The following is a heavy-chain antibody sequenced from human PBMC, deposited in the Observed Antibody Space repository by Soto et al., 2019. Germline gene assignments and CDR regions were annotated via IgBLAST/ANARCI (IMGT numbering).Heavy chain of an antibody. J-gene: IGHJ4*02. CDR1: GFTFNISG. D-gene: IGHD6-19*01. CDR3: AKGRYRIGWYDPYFDY. Sequence: PWGFLGLCCAASGFTFNISGMDWVGQAPGKGLELVSTTSGGAGSTYYADSVKGRFTISRDNSKNTLYLQINSLRADDTAVYYCAKGRYRIGWYDPYFDYWVQGTLVTVSS. V-gene: IGHV3-23*01. CDR2: TSGGAGST.